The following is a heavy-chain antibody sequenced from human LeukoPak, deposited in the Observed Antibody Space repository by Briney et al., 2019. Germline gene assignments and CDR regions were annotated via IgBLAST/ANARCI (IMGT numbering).Heavy chain of an antibody. CDR1: GYTFTGYY. CDR3: AREGLALGFCTSTSCYKYFQH. J-gene: IGHJ1*01. D-gene: IGHD2-2*02. Sequence: ASVKVSCKASGYTFTGYYMHWVRQAPGQGLEWMGWINPNSGGTNYAQKFQGRVTMTRDTSISTAYMELSRLRSDDTAVYSCAREGLALGFCTSTSCYKYFQHWGQGPLVTVSS. CDR2: INPNSGGT. V-gene: IGHV1-2*02.